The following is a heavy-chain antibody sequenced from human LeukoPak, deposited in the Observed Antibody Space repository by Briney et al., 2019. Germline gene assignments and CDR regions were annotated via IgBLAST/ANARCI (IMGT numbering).Heavy chain of an antibody. V-gene: IGHV3-15*01. CDR3: TTDFGDYEAY. CDR1: GVDFVKAW. D-gene: IGHD4-17*01. J-gene: IGHJ4*02. CDR2: IKRITDGGAT. Sequence: PGGSLRLSCAVSGVDFVKAWMRWVRQAPGKGLEWVGRIKRITDGGATDYAAPVKGRFIISRDDSKNTVFLQMNSLKTEDTAVYYCTTDFGDYEAYWGQGTLVTVSS.